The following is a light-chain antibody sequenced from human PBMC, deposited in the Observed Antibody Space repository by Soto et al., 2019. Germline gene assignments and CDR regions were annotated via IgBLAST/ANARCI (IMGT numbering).Light chain of an antibody. V-gene: IGKV3-20*01. CDR2: GAS. CDR3: QQYDNSPIT. CDR1: QSVTSNY. J-gene: IGKJ5*01. Sequence: EIVLTQSPGTLSLSPGEGATLSCRASQSVTSNYLAWYQQKPGQAPRLLIYGASSRATGIPDRFSGTGSETDYTLTISRLEPEDFAVYYCQQYDNSPITFGQGTRLEIK.